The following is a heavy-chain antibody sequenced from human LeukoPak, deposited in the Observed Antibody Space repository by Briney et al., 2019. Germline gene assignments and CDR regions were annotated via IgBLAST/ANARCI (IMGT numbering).Heavy chain of an antibody. D-gene: IGHD3-3*01. Sequence: SVKVSCKASGGTFSSYAISWVRQAPGQGLEWMGGIIPIFGTANYAQKFQGRVTITADESTTTVYMELSSLRSEDTAVYYCARPRTYYDFWRGYPPFDYWGQGTLVTVSS. V-gene: IGHV1-69*13. CDR3: ARPRTYYDFWRGYPPFDY. CDR2: IIPIFGTA. CDR1: GGTFSSYA. J-gene: IGHJ4*02.